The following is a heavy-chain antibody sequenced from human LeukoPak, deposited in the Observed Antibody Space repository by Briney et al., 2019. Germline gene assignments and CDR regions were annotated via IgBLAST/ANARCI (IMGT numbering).Heavy chain of an antibody. CDR1: GFTFSSYA. J-gene: IGHJ4*02. V-gene: IGHV3-23*01. D-gene: IGHD2-15*01. Sequence: GGSLRLSCAASGFTFSSYAMSWVRQAPGKGLEWVSAISGSGGSTYYADSVKGRFTISRDNSKNTLYLQMNSLRAEDTAVYYCAKAGAVVVVAAKYFDYWGQGTLVTGSS. CDR3: AKAGAVVVVAAKYFDY. CDR2: ISGSGGST.